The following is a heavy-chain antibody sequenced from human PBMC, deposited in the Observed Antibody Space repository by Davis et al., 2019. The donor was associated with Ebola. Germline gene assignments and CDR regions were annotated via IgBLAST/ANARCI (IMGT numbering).Heavy chain of an antibody. V-gene: IGHV3-21*04. CDR3: VKDSSNIWFDI. J-gene: IGHJ3*02. CDR1: GFTFSNYA. CDR2: ISSSSTSR. D-gene: IGHD2/OR15-2a*01. Sequence: GGSLRLSCAASGFTFSNYAMTWVRQAPGKGLEWVSSISSSSTSRYYVDSVKGRFTISRDNAKNSLYLQMNSLRVEDSAIYYCVKDSSNIWFDIWGQGTLVTVSS.